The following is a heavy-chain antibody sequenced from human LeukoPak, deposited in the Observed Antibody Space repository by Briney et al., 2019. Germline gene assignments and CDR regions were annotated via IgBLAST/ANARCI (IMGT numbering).Heavy chain of an antibody. D-gene: IGHD3-10*01. CDR2: ISGSCGRT. J-gene: IGHJ4*02. V-gene: IGHV3-23*01. CDR1: GFTFSTYA. Sequence: GGALRLSCAASGFTFSTYAMSWVRQAPGKGQEWVSAISGSCGRTYYADSVKGRFTISRDNSKNKLYLQMNSLRAEDTAVYYCAKEKESSGYFDYWGQGTLVTV. CDR3: AKEKESSGYFDY.